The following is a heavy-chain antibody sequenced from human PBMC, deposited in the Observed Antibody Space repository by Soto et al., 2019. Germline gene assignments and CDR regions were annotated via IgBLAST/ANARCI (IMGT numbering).Heavy chain of an antibody. CDR1: GFTFSGHW. D-gene: IGHD2-2*01. CDR3: EREAGYCSRTSCYRRAFDT. V-gene: IGHV3-74*03. Sequence: EVQLVESGGDLVQPGGSLSLSCAASGFTFSGHWMHWVRQVPGEGLEWVSRINTDGGSSAYADSVKGRFTISRDNAKNTLSLHMNGLRAEDTAVYYCEREAGYCSRTSCYRRAFDTWGQGTTVTVSS. J-gene: IGHJ3*02. CDR2: INTDGGSS.